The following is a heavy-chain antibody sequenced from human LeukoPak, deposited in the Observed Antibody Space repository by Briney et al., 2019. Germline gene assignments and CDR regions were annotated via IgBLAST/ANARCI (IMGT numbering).Heavy chain of an antibody. CDR3: ARHLPLWFGELLSWEYYYYGMDV. V-gene: IGHV5-10-1*01. CDR1: GYSFTSHW. Sequence: GESLKISCKGSGYSFTSHWISWVRQMPGKGLEWMGRIDPSDSYTNYSPSFQGHVTISADKSISTAYLQWSSLKASDTAMYYCARHLPLWFGELLSWEYYYYGMDVWGKGTTVTVSS. CDR2: IDPSDSYT. D-gene: IGHD3-10*01. J-gene: IGHJ6*04.